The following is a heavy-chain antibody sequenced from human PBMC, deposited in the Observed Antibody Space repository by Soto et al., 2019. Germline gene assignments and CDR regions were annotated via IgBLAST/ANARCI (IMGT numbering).Heavy chain of an antibody. D-gene: IGHD6-6*01. Sequence: SETLSLTCTVSGGSISSYYWSWIRQPPGKGLEWIGYIYYSGSTNYNPSLKSRVTISVDTSKNQFSLKLSSVTAADTAVYYCASAGARPQLPQIQYYYYYGMDVWGQGTTVTVSS. CDR2: IYYSGST. CDR3: ASAGARPQLPQIQYYYYYGMDV. J-gene: IGHJ6*02. V-gene: IGHV4-59*01. CDR1: GGSISSYY.